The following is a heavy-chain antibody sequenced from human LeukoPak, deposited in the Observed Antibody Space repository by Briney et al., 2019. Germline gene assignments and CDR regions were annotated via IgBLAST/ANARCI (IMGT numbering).Heavy chain of an antibody. V-gene: IGHV1-24*01. CDR2: FDPEDGET. CDR1: GYTLTELS. Sequence: ASVKVSCKVSGYTLTELSMHWVRQAPGKGLAWMGGFDPEDGETIYAQKFQGRVTMTEDTSTDTAYMELSSLRSEDTAVYYCATFSGYSSSWYVDYWGQGTLVTVSS. CDR3: ATFSGYSSSWYVDY. J-gene: IGHJ4*02. D-gene: IGHD6-13*01.